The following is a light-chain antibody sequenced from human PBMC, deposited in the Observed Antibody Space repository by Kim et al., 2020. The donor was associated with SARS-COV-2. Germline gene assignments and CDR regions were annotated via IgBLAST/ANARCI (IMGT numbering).Light chain of an antibody. CDR3: QRYGSSPIT. CDR2: DAS. V-gene: IGKV3-20*01. Sequence: EIVLTQSPGTLSLSPGERATLSCRASQSLSNNYLAWYQQKHGQAPRLLIYDASRRASGIPDRFSGSGSGTDFTLTISRLEPEDFAVYYCQRYGSSPITFGQGTRLEIK. CDR1: QSLSNNY. J-gene: IGKJ5*01.